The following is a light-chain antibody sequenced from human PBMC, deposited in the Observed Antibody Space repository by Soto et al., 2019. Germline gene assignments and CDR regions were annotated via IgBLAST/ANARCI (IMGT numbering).Light chain of an antibody. CDR2: DAS. J-gene: IGKJ5*01. CDR3: QQYDNLPRT. CDR1: QDISNY. V-gene: IGKV1-33*01. Sequence: DIQMTQSPSSLSASVGDRVTITCPASQDISNYLNWYQQKPGKAPKLLIYDASKLETGVPSRFSGSESGTDFTFTISSLQPEDIATYYCQQYDNLPRTFGQGTRLEIK.